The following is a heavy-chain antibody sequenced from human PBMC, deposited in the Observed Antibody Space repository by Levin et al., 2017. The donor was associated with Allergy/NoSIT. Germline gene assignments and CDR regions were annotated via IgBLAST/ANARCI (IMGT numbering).Heavy chain of an antibody. CDR3: ARGAVFGVIFYDH. CDR2: INAGNGMT. V-gene: IGHV1-3*01. Sequence: GESLKISCQASGANFVSYSMHWVRQAPGQRPEWMARINAGNGMTQYSEHFQDRLTITRDTSAGTVYLELRSLTSEDTAVYYCARGAVFGVIFYDHWGRGTLVTVSS. J-gene: IGHJ4*02. D-gene: IGHD3-3*01. CDR1: GANFVSYS.